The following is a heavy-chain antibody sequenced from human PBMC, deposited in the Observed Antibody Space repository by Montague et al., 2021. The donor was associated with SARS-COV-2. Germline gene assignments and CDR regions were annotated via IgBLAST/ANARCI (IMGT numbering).Heavy chain of an antibody. CDR3: ARGRTVTTFYYYYYYGMDV. CDR2: INHSGST. D-gene: IGHD4-17*01. V-gene: IGHV4-34*01. Sequence: ETLSLTCAVYGGSFSGYYWSWIRQPPGKGLEWIGEINHSGSTNYNPSLKSRVTISVDASKNQFSLKLSSVTAADTAVYYCARGRTVTTFYYYYYYGMDVWGQGTTVTVSS. CDR1: GGSFSGYY. J-gene: IGHJ6*02.